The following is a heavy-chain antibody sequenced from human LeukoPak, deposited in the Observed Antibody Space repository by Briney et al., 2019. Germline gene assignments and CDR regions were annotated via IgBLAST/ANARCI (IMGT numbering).Heavy chain of an antibody. V-gene: IGHV3-30*12. Sequence: LPGRSLRPSCAASGFTFSSYGMHWVRQAPGKGLEWVAVISYDGSNKYYADSVKGRFTISRDNSKNTLYLQMNSLRAEDTAVYYCARDGRWMQFAEGGLYYWGQGTLGTVSS. CDR2: ISYDGSNK. CDR3: ARDGRWMQFAEGGLYY. J-gene: IGHJ4*02. CDR1: GFTFSSYG. D-gene: IGHD5-24*01.